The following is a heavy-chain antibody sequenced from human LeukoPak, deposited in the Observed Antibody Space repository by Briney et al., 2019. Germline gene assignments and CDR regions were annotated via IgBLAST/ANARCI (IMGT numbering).Heavy chain of an antibody. J-gene: IGHJ5*02. CDR2: IWYDGSNK. CDR3: AGARGQTAP. V-gene: IGHV3-33*01. D-gene: IGHD1-14*01. CDR1: AFTFSTYG. Sequence: GGSLRLSCAASAFTFSTYGMHWVRQAPGKGLEWVAVIWYDGSNKYYADPVKGRFTITRDNSKNTLYLQMNSLRAKATAVYYCAGARGQTAPWGEGTLVTVSS.